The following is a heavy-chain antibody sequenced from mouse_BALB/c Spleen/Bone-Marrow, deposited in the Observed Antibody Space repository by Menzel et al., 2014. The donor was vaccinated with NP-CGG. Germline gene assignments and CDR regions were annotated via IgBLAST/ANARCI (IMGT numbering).Heavy chain of an antibody. Sequence: ESGAELVKPGASVKLSCTASGFNIKDTYMHWVKQRPEQGLEWIGRIDPANGNTKYDPKFQGKATITTDTSSNTAYLQVSSLTSEDTAVYYCASATTATYYAMDYWGQGTSVTVSS. V-gene: IGHV14-3*02. J-gene: IGHJ4*01. CDR1: GFNIKDTY. CDR3: ASATTATYYAMDY. CDR2: IDPANGNT. D-gene: IGHD1-2*01.